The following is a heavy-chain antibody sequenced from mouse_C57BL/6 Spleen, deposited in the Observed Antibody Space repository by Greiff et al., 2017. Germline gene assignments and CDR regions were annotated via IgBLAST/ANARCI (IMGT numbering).Heavy chain of an antibody. CDR2: ISSGGDYI. CDR1: GFTFSSYA. Sequence: EVQVVESGEGLVKPGGSLKLSCAASGFTFSSYAMSWVRQTPEKRLEWVAYISSGGDYIYYADTVKGRFTISRDNARNPLYLQMSSLKSEDTAMYYCTRDGYDGYDNYAMDYWGQGTSVTVSS. CDR3: TRDGYDGYDNYAMDY. V-gene: IGHV5-9-1*02. D-gene: IGHD2-3*01. J-gene: IGHJ4*01.